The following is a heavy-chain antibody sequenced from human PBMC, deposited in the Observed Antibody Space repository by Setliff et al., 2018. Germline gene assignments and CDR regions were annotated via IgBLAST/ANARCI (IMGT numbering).Heavy chain of an antibody. CDR2: INTKTGDP. CDR3: ARADHLVTTTFDY. V-gene: IGHV7-4-1*02. CDR1: GYSLSNYV. D-gene: IGHD4-17*01. Sequence: ASVKVSCKASGYSLSNYVMNWVRQAPGQGLEWMGWINTKTGDPTYAQGYTGRFAFSLDTSDSATYLDISNLKAEDTATYYCARADHLVTTTFDYWGQGTRGTVPQ. J-gene: IGHJ4*01.